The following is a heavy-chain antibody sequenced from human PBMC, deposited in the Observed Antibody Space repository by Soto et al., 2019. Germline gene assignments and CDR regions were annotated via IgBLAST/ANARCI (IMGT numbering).Heavy chain of an antibody. CDR1: GFTFSDYV. V-gene: IGHV3-23*01. D-gene: IGHD6-19*01. J-gene: IGHJ4*02. CDR3: AKDRKSGSGWYWDY. CDR2: ISASGGTT. Sequence: EVQLLESGGGLVQPGGSLRLSCAASGFTFSDYVMSWVRQAPGKGLEWVSAISASGGTTYYADSVRGRFTISRDNSKNTLYLQMNSLRAEDTVVYYCAKDRKSGSGWYWDYWGQGTLVTVSS.